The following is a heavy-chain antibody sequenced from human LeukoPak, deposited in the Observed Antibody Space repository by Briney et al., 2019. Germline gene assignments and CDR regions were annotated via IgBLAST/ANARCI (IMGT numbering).Heavy chain of an antibody. CDR2: ISSSSSYI. J-gene: IGHJ4*02. Sequence: PGGSLRLSCAASGFTFSSYAMSWVRQAPGKGLEWVSSISSSSSYIYYADSVKGRFTISRDNAKNSLYLQMNSLRAEDTAVYYCARDLCSTSCYFHLWGQGTLVTVSS. CDR1: GFTFSSYA. V-gene: IGHV3-21*01. CDR3: ARDLCSTSCYFHL. D-gene: IGHD2-2*01.